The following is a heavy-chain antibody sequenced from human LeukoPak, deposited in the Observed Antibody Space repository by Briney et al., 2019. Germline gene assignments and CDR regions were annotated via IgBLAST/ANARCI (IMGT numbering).Heavy chain of an antibody. CDR1: GFTFSSYG. CDR2: ISSSSSYI. Sequence: GGSLRLSCAASGFTFSSYGMNWVRQAPGKGLEWVSSISSSSSYIYYADSVKGRFTISRDNAKNSLYLQMNSLRAEDTAVYYSARASHCSSTSCYSGYWGQGTLVTVSS. CDR3: ARASHCSSTSCYSGY. J-gene: IGHJ4*02. D-gene: IGHD2-2*02. V-gene: IGHV3-21*01.